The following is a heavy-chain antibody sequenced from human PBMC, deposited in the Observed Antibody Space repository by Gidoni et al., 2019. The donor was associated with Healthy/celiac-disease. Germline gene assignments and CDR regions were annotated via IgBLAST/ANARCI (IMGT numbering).Heavy chain of an antibody. Sequence: QVQLVESGGGVVQPGRSLRLPCAASGFTFSSYAMHWVRQAPGKGLEWVAVISYDGSNKYYADSVKGRFTISRDNSKNTLYLQMNSLRAEDTAVYYCARDVPASPYSSGAVSAFDIWGQGTMVTVSS. CDR2: ISYDGSNK. D-gene: IGHD6-19*01. J-gene: IGHJ3*02. CDR3: ARDVPASPYSSGAVSAFDI. V-gene: IGHV3-30*04. CDR1: GFTFSSYA.